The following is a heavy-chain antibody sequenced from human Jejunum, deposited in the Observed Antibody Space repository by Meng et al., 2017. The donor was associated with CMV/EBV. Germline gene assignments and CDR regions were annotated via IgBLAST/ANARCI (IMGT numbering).Heavy chain of an antibody. Sequence: FTFSTYWMSWVRQAPGKGLEWVANIKHDGSQKNYVDSVKGRFTISRDNAKNSLYLHMDSLRAEDTAVYYCARGYCSATICYPSDYWGQGTLVTVSS. CDR2: IKHDGSQK. D-gene: IGHD2-2*01. CDR1: FTFSTYW. J-gene: IGHJ4*02. CDR3: ARGYCSATICYPSDY. V-gene: IGHV3-7*01.